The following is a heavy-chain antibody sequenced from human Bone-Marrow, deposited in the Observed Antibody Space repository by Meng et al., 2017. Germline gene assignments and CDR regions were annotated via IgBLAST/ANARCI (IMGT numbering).Heavy chain of an antibody. CDR3: ARVLYGSGYYFLDY. V-gene: IGHV4-59*01. D-gene: IGHD3-22*01. CDR1: GGSISSYY. CDR2: IYYSGST. J-gene: IGHJ4*02. Sequence: SETLSLTCTVSGGSISSYYWSWIRQPPGKGLEWIGYIYYSGSTNYNPSLKSRVTISVDTSKNQFSLKLSSVTAADTAVYYCARVLYGSGYYFLDYWGQGTLVTVSS.